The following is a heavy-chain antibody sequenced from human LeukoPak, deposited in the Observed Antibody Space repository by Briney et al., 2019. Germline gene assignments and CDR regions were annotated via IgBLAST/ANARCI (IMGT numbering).Heavy chain of an antibody. CDR1: GYTFTSYY. D-gene: IGHD5-24*01. V-gene: IGHV1-46*01. CDR3: ARGGYNSKFDN. CDR2: INPSDGDT. J-gene: IGHJ4*02. Sequence: ASVKVSCKASGYTFTSYYMHWLRQAPGQGLECMGIINPSDGDTNYAQRFQGRVTMTRDTSTSTVYMELNSLRSEDTAVYYCARGGYNSKFDNWGQGTLVTVSS.